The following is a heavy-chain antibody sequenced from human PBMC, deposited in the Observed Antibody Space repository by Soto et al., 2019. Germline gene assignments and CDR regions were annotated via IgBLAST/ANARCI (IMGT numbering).Heavy chain of an antibody. Sequence: SETLSLTCTVSGGSISSYYWSWIRQPPGKGLEWIGYIYYSGSTNYNPSLKSRVTISVDTSKNQFSLKLSSVTAADAAVYYCAGDSLTHDYGDYIPGDVWGQGTTVTVSS. J-gene: IGHJ6*02. D-gene: IGHD4-17*01. CDR2: IYYSGST. CDR3: AGDSLTHDYGDYIPGDV. CDR1: GGSISSYY. V-gene: IGHV4-59*01.